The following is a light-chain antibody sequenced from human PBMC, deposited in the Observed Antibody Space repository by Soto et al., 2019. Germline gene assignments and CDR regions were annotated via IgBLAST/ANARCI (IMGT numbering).Light chain of an antibody. J-gene: IGKJ4*01. CDR3: QQTNTFLPLT. Sequence: DIQMTQSPSSVSASVGDRVTITCRASQGISNWLAWYQQQPGKAPKLLIYAASSLQSGVPSRFSGGGSGTHFTLIISSLQPEDFATYYCQQTNTFLPLTFGGGTKGEIK. CDR1: QGISNW. V-gene: IGKV1-12*01. CDR2: AAS.